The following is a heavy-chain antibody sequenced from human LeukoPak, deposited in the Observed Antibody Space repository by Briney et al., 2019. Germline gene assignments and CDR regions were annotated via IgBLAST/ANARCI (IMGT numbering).Heavy chain of an antibody. D-gene: IGHD6-13*01. CDR1: GDTFTGYY. CDR2: INPNSGAT. Sequence: ASVKLSCTASGDTFTGYYMRWVRQAPGQGLEWMGWINPNSGATNNAHHFQGRATLTRNTSIPTSSRGRSRLRSDDPPVYSGAISIPARAADPEDAFDICGQGTMVTVSS. J-gene: IGHJ3*02. V-gene: IGHV1-2*07. CDR3: AISIPARAADPEDAFDI.